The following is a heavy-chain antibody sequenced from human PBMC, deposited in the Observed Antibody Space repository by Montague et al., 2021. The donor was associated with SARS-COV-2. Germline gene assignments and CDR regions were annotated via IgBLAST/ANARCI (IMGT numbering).Heavy chain of an antibody. Sequence: SGSTNYNPSLKSRVTISVDTSKNQFSLKLSSVTAADTAVYSCARGNTWEGYSYGFDYWGQGTRGTVS. J-gene: IGHJ4*02. D-gene: IGHD5-18*01. CDR3: ARGNTWEGYSYGFDY. V-gene: IGHV4-59*09. CDR2: SGST.